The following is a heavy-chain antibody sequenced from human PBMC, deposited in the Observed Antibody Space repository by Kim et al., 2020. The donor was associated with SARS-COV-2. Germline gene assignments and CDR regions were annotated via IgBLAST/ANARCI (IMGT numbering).Heavy chain of an antibody. D-gene: IGHD3-3*01. CDR3: ARGAPRITIFGVVSDAFDI. CDR1: GGSISSYY. Sequence: SETLSLTCTVSGGSISSYYWSWIRQPPGKGLEWIGYIYYSGSTNYNPSLKSRVTISVDTSKNQFSLKLSSVTAADTAVYYRARGAPRITIFGVVSDAFDIWGQGTMVTVSS. V-gene: IGHV4-59*13. J-gene: IGHJ3*02. CDR2: IYYSGST.